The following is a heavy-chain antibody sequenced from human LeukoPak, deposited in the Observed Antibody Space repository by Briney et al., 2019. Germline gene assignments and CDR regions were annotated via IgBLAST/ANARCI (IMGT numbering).Heavy chain of an antibody. J-gene: IGHJ3*02. CDR1: GDPIRSYY. CDR3: AREKDDYGDYVAFDI. CDR2: IYTSGST. V-gene: IGHV4-4*07. Sequence: PSETLSLTCTVSGDPIRSYYWSWLRQPAGKGLEWIGCIYTSGSTNYNPSLKSQGTMSVDTSKNQFSLKLSSVTAADTAVYYCAREKDDYGDYVAFDIWGQGTMVTVSS. D-gene: IGHD4-17*01.